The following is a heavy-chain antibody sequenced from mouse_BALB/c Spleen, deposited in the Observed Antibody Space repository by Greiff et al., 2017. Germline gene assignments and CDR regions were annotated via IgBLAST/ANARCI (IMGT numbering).Heavy chain of an antibody. V-gene: IGHV1-18*01. CDR3: ARGPDDGPPGFAY. Sequence: EVQLVESGPELVKPGASMKISCKASGYSFTGYTMNWVKQSHGKNLEWIGLINPYNGGTSYNQKFKGKATLTVDKSSSTAYMELLSLTSEDSAVYYCARGPDDGPPGFAYWGQGTLVTVSA. CDR1: GYSFTGYT. CDR2: INPYNGGT. D-gene: IGHD2-3*01. J-gene: IGHJ3*01.